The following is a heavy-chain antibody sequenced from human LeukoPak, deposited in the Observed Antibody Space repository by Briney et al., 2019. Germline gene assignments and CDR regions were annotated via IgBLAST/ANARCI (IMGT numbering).Heavy chain of an antibody. J-gene: IGHJ4*02. V-gene: IGHV3-23*01. Sequence: GGSLRLSCVASGFTFRTYAMSWVGQAPGKVLEGVAGISDSGGTTYYVDSVKGRFTISRDNSKTTLYLQINSLRAEDMALYYCAKSSDGSTSFDQWGQGTLVTVSS. CDR3: AKSSDGSTSFDQ. CDR1: GFTFRTYA. D-gene: IGHD2-2*01. CDR2: ISDSGGTT.